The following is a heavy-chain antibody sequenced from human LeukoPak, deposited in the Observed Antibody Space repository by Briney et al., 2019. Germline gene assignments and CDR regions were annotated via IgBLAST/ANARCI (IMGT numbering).Heavy chain of an antibody. D-gene: IGHD1-26*01. CDR2: IKSKTDGGTT. V-gene: IGHV3-15*01. J-gene: IGHJ6*03. Sequence: GGSLRLSCAASGFTFSNAWMSWVRQAPGKGMEWVGRIKSKTDGGTTDYAAPVKGRFTISRDDSKNTLYLQMNRLETEDKAVYYCVGDYYYYMDVWGKGTTVTVSS. CDR3: VGDYYYYMDV. CDR1: GFTFSNAW.